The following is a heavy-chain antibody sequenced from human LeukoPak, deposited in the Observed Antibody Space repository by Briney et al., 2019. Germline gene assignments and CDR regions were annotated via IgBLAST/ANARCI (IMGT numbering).Heavy chain of an antibody. CDR3: ARRGYHDSSGYDY. CDR2: ISGRSTDI. CDR1: GFTFSTYN. Sequence: GGSLRLSCAASGFTFSTYNMNWVRQAPGKGLEWVSSISGRSTDIYYADSVKGRFTISRDNAKNLVFLQINNLRAEDMAIYYCARRGYHDSSGYDYWGQGTLVTVSS. D-gene: IGHD3-22*01. J-gene: IGHJ4*02. V-gene: IGHV3-21*06.